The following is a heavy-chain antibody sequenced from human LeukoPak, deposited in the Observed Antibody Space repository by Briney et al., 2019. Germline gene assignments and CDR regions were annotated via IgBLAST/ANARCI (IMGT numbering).Heavy chain of an antibody. CDR2: IYYSGST. CDR1: GGSISSGDYY. D-gene: IGHD2-2*01. J-gene: IGHJ3*02. V-gene: IGHV4-30-4*08. Sequence: SQTLSLTCTVSGGSISSGDYYWSRIRQPPGKGLEWIGCIYYSGSTYYNPSLKSRVTISVDTSKNQFSLKLSSVTAADTAVYYCDRGVRERRSSSTSDAFDIWGQGTMVTVSS. CDR3: DRGVRERRSSSTSDAFDI.